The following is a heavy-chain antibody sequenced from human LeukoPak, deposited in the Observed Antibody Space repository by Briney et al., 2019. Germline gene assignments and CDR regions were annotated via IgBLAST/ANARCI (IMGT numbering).Heavy chain of an antibody. J-gene: IGHJ4*02. Sequence: ASVKVSCKASGYTFTSYGISWVRQAPGQGLEWMGWINTNTGNPTYAQGFTGRFVFSLDTSVSTAYLQISSLKAEDTAVYYCAREQFRRHSSSGQGVVYWGQGTLVTVSS. D-gene: IGHD6-6*01. CDR2: INTNTGNP. V-gene: IGHV7-4-1*02. CDR3: AREQFRRHSSSGQGVVY. CDR1: GYTFTSYG.